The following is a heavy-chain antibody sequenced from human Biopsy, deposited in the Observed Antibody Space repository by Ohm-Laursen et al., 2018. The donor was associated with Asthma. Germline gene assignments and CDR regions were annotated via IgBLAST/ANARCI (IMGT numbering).Heavy chain of an antibody. CDR1: GYTFNSAG. V-gene: IGHV1-18*01. CDR3: ARAVDYSHYYGIDV. J-gene: IGHJ6*02. D-gene: IGHD3-10*01. Sequence: ATVKISCKTSGYTFNSAGITWVRQAPGQGLEWMGWISVYNGNTKVAQKLQDRVTMITDTSTSTAHMELRSLRSDDTAVYFCARAVDYSHYYGIDVWGQGTTVTVS. CDR2: ISVYNGNT.